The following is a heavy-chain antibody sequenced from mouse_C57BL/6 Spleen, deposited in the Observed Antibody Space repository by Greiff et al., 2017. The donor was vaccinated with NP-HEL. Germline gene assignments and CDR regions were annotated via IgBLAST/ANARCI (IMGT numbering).Heavy chain of an antibody. J-gene: IGHJ1*03. CDR1: GYAFSSSW. V-gene: IGHV1-82*01. D-gene: IGHD1-1*01. CDR2: IYPGDGDT. Sequence: VKLVESGPELVKPGASVKISCKASGYAFSSSWMNWVKQRPGKGLEWIGRIYPGDGDTNYNGKFKGKATLTADKSSSTAYMQLSSLTSEDSAVYFCAREHYGRGYFDVWGTGTTVTVSS. CDR3: AREHYGRGYFDV.